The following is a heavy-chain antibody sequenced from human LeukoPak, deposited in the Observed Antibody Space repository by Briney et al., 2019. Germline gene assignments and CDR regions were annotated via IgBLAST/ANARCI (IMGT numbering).Heavy chain of an antibody. CDR3: ARDILPGFDY. CDR1: GGTFSSYA. CDR2: IIPIFGTA. Sequence: ASVKVSCKASGGTFSSYAISWVRQAPGQGLEWMGRIIPIFGTANYAQKFQDRVTITTDESTSTAYMELSSLRSEDTAVYYCARDILPGFDYWGQGTLVTVSS. J-gene: IGHJ4*02. D-gene: IGHD1-14*01. V-gene: IGHV1-69*05.